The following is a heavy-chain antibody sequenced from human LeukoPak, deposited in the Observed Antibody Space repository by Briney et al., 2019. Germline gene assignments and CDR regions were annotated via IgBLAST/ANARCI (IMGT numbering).Heavy chain of an antibody. CDR3: ARDSGDYGIDY. CDR1: GGSISSGGYY. CDR2: IYYSGST. Sequence: SETLSLTCTVSGGSISSGGYYWSWLRQHPGKGLEWIGYIYYSGSTYYNPSLKSRVTISVDTSKNQFSLKLSSVTAADTAVYYCARDSGDYGIDYWGQGTLVTVSS. J-gene: IGHJ4*02. V-gene: IGHV4-31*03. D-gene: IGHD3-16*01.